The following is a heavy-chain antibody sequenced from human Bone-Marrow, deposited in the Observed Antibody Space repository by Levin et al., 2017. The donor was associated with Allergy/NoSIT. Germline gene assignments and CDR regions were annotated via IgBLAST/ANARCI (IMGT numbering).Heavy chain of an antibody. CDR2: IIPIFGTA. Sequence: KISCKASGGTFSSYAISWVRQAPGQGLEWMGGIIPIFGTANYAQKFQGRVTITADESTSTAYMELSSLRSEDTAVYYCARQKIAVAGRYYYYYYMDVWGKGTTVTVSS. CDR1: GGTFSSYA. J-gene: IGHJ6*03. CDR3: ARQKIAVAGRYYYYYYMDV. D-gene: IGHD6-19*01. V-gene: IGHV1-69*01.